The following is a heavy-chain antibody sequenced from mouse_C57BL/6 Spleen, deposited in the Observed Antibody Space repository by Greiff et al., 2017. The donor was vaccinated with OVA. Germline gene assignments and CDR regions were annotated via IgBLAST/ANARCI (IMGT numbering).Heavy chain of an antibody. D-gene: IGHD3-1*01. CDR2: IDPSDSYT. J-gene: IGHJ2*01. Sequence: VQLQQPGAELVKPGASVKLSCKASGYTFTSYWMQWVKQRPGQGLEWIGEIDPSDSYTNYNQKFKGKATLTVDTSSSTAYMQLSSLTSEDSAVYYCARSGLKEYYFDYWGQGTTLTVSS. CDR1: GYTFTSYW. V-gene: IGHV1-50*01. CDR3: ARSGLKEYYFDY.